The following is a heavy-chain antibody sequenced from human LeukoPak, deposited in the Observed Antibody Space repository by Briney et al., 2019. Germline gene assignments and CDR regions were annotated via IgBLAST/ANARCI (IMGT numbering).Heavy chain of an antibody. D-gene: IGHD6-13*01. CDR3: ARQGQQQLVINWFDP. CDR2: IYYSGST. Sequence: PSETLSLTCTVSGGSISSSSSYWGWIRQPPGKGLEWIGSIYYSGSTYYNPSLKSRVTISVDTSKNQFSLKLISVTAADTAVYYCARQGQQQLVINWFDPWGQGTLVTVSS. V-gene: IGHV4-39*01. CDR1: GGSISSSSSY. J-gene: IGHJ5*02.